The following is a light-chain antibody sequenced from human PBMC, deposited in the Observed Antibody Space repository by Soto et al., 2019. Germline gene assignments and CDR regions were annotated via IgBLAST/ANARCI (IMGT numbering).Light chain of an antibody. V-gene: IGKV1-39*01. CDR2: AAS. CDR1: QPISIY. CDR3: LQSSSTPPFT. Sequence: DIQMTQSPSSLSASVGDRVTMTCRASQPISIYLNWYQQKPGRAPKILIYAASRLRSGVPSRRRADGSGTEFTLTISSLQPEEFATYYWLQSSSTPPFTFGPGTKVDLK. J-gene: IGKJ3*01.